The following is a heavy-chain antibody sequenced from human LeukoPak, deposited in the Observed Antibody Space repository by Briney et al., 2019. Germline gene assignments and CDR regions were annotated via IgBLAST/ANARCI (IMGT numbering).Heavy chain of an antibody. D-gene: IGHD6-13*01. CDR3: ARLPGIAAADDEDEGDY. CDR1: GGSFSGYY. V-gene: IGHV4-34*01. CDR2: INHSGST. J-gene: IGHJ4*02. Sequence: SETLSLTCAVYGGSFSGYYWSWIRQPPGKGLEWIGEINHSGSTNYNPSLKSRVTISVDTSKNQFSLKLSSVTAADTAVYYCARLPGIAAADDEDEGDYWGQGTLVTVSS.